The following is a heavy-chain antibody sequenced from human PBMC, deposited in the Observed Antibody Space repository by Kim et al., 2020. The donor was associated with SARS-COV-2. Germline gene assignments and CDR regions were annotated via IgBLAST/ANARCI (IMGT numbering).Heavy chain of an antibody. D-gene: IGHD2-15*01. CDR2: ISSSGSTI. Sequence: GGSLRLSCAASGFTFSSYEMNWVRQAPGKGLEWVSYISSSGSTIYYADSVKGRFTISRDNAKNSLYLQMNSLRAEDTAVYYCASASYCSGGSCQQPNYYYGMDVWGQGTTVTVSS. J-gene: IGHJ6*02. V-gene: IGHV3-48*03. CDR1: GFTFSSYE. CDR3: ASASYCSGGSCQQPNYYYGMDV.